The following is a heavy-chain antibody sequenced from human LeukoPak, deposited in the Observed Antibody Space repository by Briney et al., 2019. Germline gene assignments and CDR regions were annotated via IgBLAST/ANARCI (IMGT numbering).Heavy chain of an antibody. CDR3: ARAPTYGSGSSFDY. Sequence: GGSLRLSCAASGFTFDDYTMHWVRQAPGKGLEWVSFISSSSSYIYYADSVKGRFTISRDNAKNSLYLQMNNLRAEDTAVYYCARAPTYGSGSSFDYWGQGTLVTVSS. D-gene: IGHD3-10*01. CDR1: GFTFDDYT. V-gene: IGHV3-21*04. CDR2: ISSSSSYI. J-gene: IGHJ4*02.